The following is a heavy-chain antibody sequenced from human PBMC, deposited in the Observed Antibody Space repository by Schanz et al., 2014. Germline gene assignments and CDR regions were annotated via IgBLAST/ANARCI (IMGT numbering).Heavy chain of an antibody. CDR2: ITSGSAK. CDR1: GFTFRDYQ. J-gene: IGHJ4*02. V-gene: IGHV3-11*01. Sequence: HVQLVESGGGLVKPGGSLRLSCTASGFTFRDYQMTLIRQAPGKGLEWVSYITSGSAKFYADSVKGRFTISRDNAKNSLYLQMNSLRAEDTAVYYCAREKRRTEVVLDHWGQGTLVTVS. CDR3: AREKRRTEVVLDH.